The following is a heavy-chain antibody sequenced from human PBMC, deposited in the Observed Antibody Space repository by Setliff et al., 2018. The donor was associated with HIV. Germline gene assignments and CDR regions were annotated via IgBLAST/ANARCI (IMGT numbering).Heavy chain of an antibody. D-gene: IGHD1-26*01. V-gene: IGHV1-69*10. Sequence: GASVKVSCKASGGTFSSYAISWVRQAPGQGLEWMGGIIPMSGVPKYAQKFQGRVTITADKSTSTAYMELSSLRSEDTAVYYCAKGPWELTEVYFDSWGQGTLVTVSS. CDR3: AKGPWELTEVYFDS. J-gene: IGHJ4*02. CDR1: GGTFSSYA. CDR2: IIPMSGVP.